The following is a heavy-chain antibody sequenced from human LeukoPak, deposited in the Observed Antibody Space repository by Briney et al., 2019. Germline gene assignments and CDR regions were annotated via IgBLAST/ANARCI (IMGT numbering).Heavy chain of an antibody. Sequence: GESLKISCKGSGYSCTSYWIGWVRQMPGKGLEWMGIIYPGDSDTRDSPSFQGQVTISADKSISTAYLQWSSLKASDPAMYYCARIPDRFGAFDIWGQGTMVTVSS. D-gene: IGHD3-3*01. CDR2: IYPGDSDT. CDR3: ARIPDRFGAFDI. J-gene: IGHJ3*02. V-gene: IGHV5-51*01. CDR1: GYSCTSYW.